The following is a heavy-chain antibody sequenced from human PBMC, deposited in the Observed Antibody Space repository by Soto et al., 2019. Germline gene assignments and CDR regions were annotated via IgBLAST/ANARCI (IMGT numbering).Heavy chain of an antibody. J-gene: IGHJ6*02. V-gene: IGHV3-48*03. CDR1: GFTFSSYE. Sequence: GSLRLSCAASGFTFSSYEMNWVRQAPGKGLEWVSYISSGGSTIKYADSVKGRFSISRDNAKNSLYLQMNSLRAEDTALYYCARVPPNFYYNGMDVWGQGTTVTVSS. CDR3: ARVPPNFYYNGMDV. CDR2: ISSGGSTI.